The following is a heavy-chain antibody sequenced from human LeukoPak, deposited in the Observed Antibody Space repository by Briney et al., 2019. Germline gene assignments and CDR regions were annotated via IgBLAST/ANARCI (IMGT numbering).Heavy chain of an antibody. CDR2: VDRSSDST. V-gene: IGHV3-23*01. D-gene: IGHD2-2*01. CDR3: AKDPPRGDAYQPNFFDS. J-gene: IGHJ4*02. CDR1: GFTFSSYA. Sequence: GGSLRLSCAASGFTFSSYAMNWVRQAPGRGLEWVSAVDRSSDSTYYAESVKGRFTVSRDNSKSTLFLEMNSLRAEDTAVYYCAKDPPRGDAYQPNFFDSWGQGTLVTVSS.